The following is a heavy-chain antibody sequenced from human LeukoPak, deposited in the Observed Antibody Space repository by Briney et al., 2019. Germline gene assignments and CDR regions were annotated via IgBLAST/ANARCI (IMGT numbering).Heavy chain of an antibody. CDR1: GFIFSSYS. CDR3: AKAASSSWPSYYYGMDV. J-gene: IGHJ6*02. D-gene: IGHD6-13*01. CDR2: ITGSGGNT. V-gene: IGHV3-23*01. Sequence: GSLRLSCAASGFIFSSYSMSWVRQAPGMGLEWVSVITGSGGNTYYADSVKGRFTISKDNSKNTVYLQMSSLRVDDTAVYYCAKAASSSWPSYYYGMDVWGQGTTVTVSS.